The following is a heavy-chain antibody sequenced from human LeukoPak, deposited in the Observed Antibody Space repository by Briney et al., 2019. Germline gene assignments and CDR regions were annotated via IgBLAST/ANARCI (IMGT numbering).Heavy chain of an antibody. Sequence: GRSLRLSCAASGFTFSSYAMHWVRQAPGKGLEWVAVISYDGSNKYYADSVKGRFTISRDNSKNTLYLQMNSLRAEDTAVYYCAKGVPIPDYWGQGTLVTVSS. V-gene: IGHV3-30-3*01. J-gene: IGHJ4*02. CDR1: GFTFSSYA. CDR3: AKGVPIPDY. CDR2: ISYDGSNK. D-gene: IGHD2-21*01.